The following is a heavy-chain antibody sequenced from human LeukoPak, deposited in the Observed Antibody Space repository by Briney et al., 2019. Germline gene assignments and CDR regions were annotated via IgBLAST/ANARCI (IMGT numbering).Heavy chain of an antibody. D-gene: IGHD6-13*01. V-gene: IGHV7-4-1*02. Sequence: GASVKVSYKASVYTFTSYAMNWLRQAPGQGLEWMGWINTNTGNPTYAQGFTGRFVFSLDTSVSTAYLQISSLKAEDTAVYYCQGGSSSWDYWGQGTLVTVSS. J-gene: IGHJ4*02. CDR3: QGGSSSWDY. CDR1: VYTFTSYA. CDR2: INTNTGNP.